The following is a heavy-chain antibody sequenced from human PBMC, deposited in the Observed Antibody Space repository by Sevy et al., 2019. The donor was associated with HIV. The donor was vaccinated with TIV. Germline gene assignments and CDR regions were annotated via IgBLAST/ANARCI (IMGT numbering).Heavy chain of an antibody. Sequence: GGSLRLSCAASGFTFDAYAMHWVRQAPGKGLERVSGISWNSAFIGYADSVKGRLTISRDNAKNSLYLQMNSLKPEDTAFYYCAKDGGSGSGPSAEYFHHWGQGTLVTVSS. CDR2: ISWNSAFI. V-gene: IGHV3-9*01. D-gene: IGHD6-19*01. CDR1: GFTFDAYA. CDR3: AKDGGSGSGPSAEYFHH. J-gene: IGHJ1*01.